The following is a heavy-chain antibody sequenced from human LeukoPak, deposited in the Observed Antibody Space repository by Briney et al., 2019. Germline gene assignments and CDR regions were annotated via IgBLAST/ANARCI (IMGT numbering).Heavy chain of an antibody. J-gene: IGHJ5*02. V-gene: IGHV3-66*01. CDR3: ARVKVAGTSDWFDP. CDR1: GFTVSSNY. D-gene: IGHD6-19*01. Sequence: GGSLRLSCSASGFTVSSNYMSWVRQAPGKGLEWVSVIYSGGSTYYADSVKGRFTISRDNAKNSLYLQMNSLRAEDTAVYYCARVKVAGTSDWFDPWGQGTLVTVSS. CDR2: IYSGGST.